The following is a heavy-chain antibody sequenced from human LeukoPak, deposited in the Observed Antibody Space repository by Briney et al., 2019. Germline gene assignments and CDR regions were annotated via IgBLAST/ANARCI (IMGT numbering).Heavy chain of an antibody. CDR3: ASLLYYYDSSGTKGV. CDR2: INPSGGSK. D-gene: IGHD3-22*01. CDR1: GYTFTSYY. V-gene: IGHV1-46*01. J-gene: IGHJ4*02. Sequence: ASVKVSCKASGYTFTSYYMHWVRQAPGQGLEWMGIINPSGGSKSYAQKFQGRVTMTRDTSTSTVYMELSSLRSEDTAVYYCASLLYYYDSSGTKGVWGQGTLVTVSS.